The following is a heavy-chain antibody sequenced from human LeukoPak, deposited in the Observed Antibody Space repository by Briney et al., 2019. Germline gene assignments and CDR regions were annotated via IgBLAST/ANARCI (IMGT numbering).Heavy chain of an antibody. CDR2: IKEDGSEK. CDR3: ARRGWQFDS. Sequence: GGSLRLSCASSGIIFNHYWMSWVRQVPVKGLEWVANIKEDGSEKNYVDSVRGRFTISRDNARSSLYLQMNSLRAEDTAVYYCARRGWQFDSWGQGTLVTVSS. V-gene: IGHV3-7*01. D-gene: IGHD2-15*01. J-gene: IGHJ4*02. CDR1: GIIFNHYW.